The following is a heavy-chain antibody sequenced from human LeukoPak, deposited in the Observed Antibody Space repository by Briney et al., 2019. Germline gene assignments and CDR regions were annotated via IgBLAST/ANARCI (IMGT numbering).Heavy chain of an antibody. CDR1: GFTFSSYV. D-gene: IGHD1-26*01. Sequence: GGSLRLSCVASGFTFSSYVMHWVRQPPGKGLEWVAFIRYDGSNKYYSDSVKGRFTISGDNSKNTLYLQMNSLRAEDTAVYYCAKDVSMSGSYYNYWGQGTLVTVSS. CDR3: AKDVSMSGSYYNY. J-gene: IGHJ4*02. V-gene: IGHV3-30*02. CDR2: IRYDGSNK.